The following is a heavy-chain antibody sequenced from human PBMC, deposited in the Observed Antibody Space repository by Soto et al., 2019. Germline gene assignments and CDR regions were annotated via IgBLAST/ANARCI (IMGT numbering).Heavy chain of an antibody. V-gene: IGHV2-5*02. J-gene: IGHJ4*02. D-gene: IGHD7-27*01. CDR3: AYRLNAGWLTGSYYDY. CDR2: VYWDDDK. CDR1: GFSLSTSGAG. Sequence: QITLKESGPTLVKPTQTLTLTCTFSGFSLSTSGAGVGWIRQPPPKALEWLAVVYWDDDKRYSPSLKSRLTITKDTSKNQVVLKTTNMDPVDTATYYCAYRLNAGWLTGSYYDYWGPGTLVTVSS.